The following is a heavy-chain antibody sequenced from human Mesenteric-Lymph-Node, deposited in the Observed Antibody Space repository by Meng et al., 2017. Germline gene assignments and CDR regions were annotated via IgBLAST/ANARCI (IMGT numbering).Heavy chain of an antibody. J-gene: IGHJ4*02. V-gene: IGHV3-23*01. Sequence: GESLKISCAASGFTFSSYAMTWVRQAPGKGLEWVSAISGSGGSTYYADSVKGRFTISRDNSKNTLSLQLNSLRAEDTAVYYCANDDYWGQGTLVTVSS. CDR1: GFTFSSYA. CDR2: ISGSGGST. CDR3: ANDDY.